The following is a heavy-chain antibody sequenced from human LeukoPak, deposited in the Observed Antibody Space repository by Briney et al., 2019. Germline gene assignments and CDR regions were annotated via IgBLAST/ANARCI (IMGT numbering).Heavy chain of an antibody. J-gene: IGHJ5*02. CDR2: IYPDGCDT. CDR3: ARSGEGVRDYNWFDP. V-gene: IGHV5-51*01. Sequence: ESLKISCKASGYSFTSYWIGWVRQMPGKGLEGMGVIYPDGCDTRYSPSFQGQVTISAAKSISTAYLQWSRLKASDTAMYYCARSGEGVRDYNWFDPWGWGTLVIVSA. CDR1: GYSFTSYW. D-gene: IGHD3-10*01.